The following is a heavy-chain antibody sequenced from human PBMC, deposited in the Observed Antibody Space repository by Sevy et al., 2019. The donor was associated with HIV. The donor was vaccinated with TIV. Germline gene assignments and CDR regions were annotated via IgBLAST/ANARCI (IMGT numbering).Heavy chain of an antibody. V-gene: IGHV3-15*05. D-gene: IGHD1-20*01. J-gene: IGHJ4*02. Sequence: GGSLRLSCAASGFTFSTAWMNWVRQAPGKGLEWVGRIKSKSNGETRDYAAPVKDRFKISRDDSKNTLYLEMNSLKTEDTAVYYCTTDRGYDWSHVGYWGQGTLVTVSS. CDR2: IKSKSNGETR. CDR1: GFTFSTAW. CDR3: TTDRGYDWSHVGY.